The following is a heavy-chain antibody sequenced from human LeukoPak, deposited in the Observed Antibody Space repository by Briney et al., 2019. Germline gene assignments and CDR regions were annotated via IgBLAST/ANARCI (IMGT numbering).Heavy chain of an antibody. Sequence: GGSLRLSCATFGFTFSSYAMSWVRQAPGKGREWGSAISGSGGSTYYADSVKGRFTISRDNSKNTLYLQMNSLRAEDTAVYYCAKDESGYSSGWYYWGQGTLVTVSS. CDR2: ISGSGGST. CDR3: AKDESGYSSGWYY. J-gene: IGHJ4*02. V-gene: IGHV3-23*01. CDR1: GFTFSSYA. D-gene: IGHD6-19*01.